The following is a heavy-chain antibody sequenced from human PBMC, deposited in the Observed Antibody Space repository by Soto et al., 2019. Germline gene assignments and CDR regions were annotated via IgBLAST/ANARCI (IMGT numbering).Heavy chain of an antibody. CDR2: INPSGGST. CDR1: GYTFTSYY. V-gene: IGHV1-46*01. D-gene: IGHD1-1*01. CDR3: ARDREYNWNYNWFDP. Sequence: ASVKVSCKASGYTFTSYYMHWVRQAPGQGLEWMGIINPSGGSTSYAQKFQGRVTMTRDTSTSTAYMELRSLRSDDTAVYYCARDREYNWNYNWFDPWGQGTLVTVSS. J-gene: IGHJ5*02.